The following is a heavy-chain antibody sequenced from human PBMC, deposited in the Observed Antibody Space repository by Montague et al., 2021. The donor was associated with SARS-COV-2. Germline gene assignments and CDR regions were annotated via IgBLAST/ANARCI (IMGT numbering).Heavy chain of an antibody. D-gene: IGHD2-21*01. V-gene: IGHV4-61*02. CDR3: ARGSRVIAPTLLSGMDV. J-gene: IGHJ6*02. CDR1: GASVTTGHYY. Sequence: TLSLTCTVSGASVTTGHYYWSWIRQPAGKGLEWIGRVYPSGNTNYNPSLRSRVSISVDMSKNQISLKLSSVTAADTAVYYCARGSRVIAPTLLSGMDVWGQGTTVAVSS. CDR2: VYPSGNT.